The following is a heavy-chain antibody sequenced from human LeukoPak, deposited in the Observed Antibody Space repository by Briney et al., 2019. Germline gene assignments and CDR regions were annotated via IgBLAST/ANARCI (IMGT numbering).Heavy chain of an antibody. CDR3: ARGFSCVH. CDR1: GGSFSGYY. V-gene: IGHV4-34*01. J-gene: IGHJ1*01. Sequence: PSETLSLTCAVYGGSFSGYYWSWIRQPPGKGLEWIGEINHSGRTNYNPSLKSRVTISVDTSKNQFSLKLSSVTAADTAVYYCARGFSCVHWGQGTLVTVSS. D-gene: IGHD2-21*01. CDR2: INHSGRT.